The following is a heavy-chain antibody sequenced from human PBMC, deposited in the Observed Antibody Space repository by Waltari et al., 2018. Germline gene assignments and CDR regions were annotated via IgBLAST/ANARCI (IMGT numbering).Heavy chain of an antibody. CDR2: ISYSGST. V-gene: IGHV4-39*01. D-gene: IGHD3-3*02. Sequence: QLQLQESGPGLVKPSETLSLTCTVSGGSISSSSYYWGWIRQPPGKGLGWIGSISYSGSTDYNTSLMSRVTISVDTSKNQFSLKLTSVIAAETAVFYCARFSKSANWIDPWGQGTLVTVSS. CDR1: GGSISSSSYY. CDR3: ARFSKSANWIDP. J-gene: IGHJ5*02.